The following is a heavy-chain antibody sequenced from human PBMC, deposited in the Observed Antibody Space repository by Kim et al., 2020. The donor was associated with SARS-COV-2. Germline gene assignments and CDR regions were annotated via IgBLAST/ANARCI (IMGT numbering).Heavy chain of an antibody. D-gene: IGHD3-10*01. CDR1: GFTFRSYG. CDR3: AKSQLPLDNYYGMDV. J-gene: IGHJ6*02. Sequence: GGSLRLSCAASGFTFRSYGMHWVRQAPGKGLEWVAVIWYDGTKTYYADSAKGRFTISRDNSKNTLYLQMSSLRAEDTAMYYCAKSQLPLDNYYGMDVWGQGTTVTVSS. V-gene: IGHV3-33*06. CDR2: IWYDGTKT.